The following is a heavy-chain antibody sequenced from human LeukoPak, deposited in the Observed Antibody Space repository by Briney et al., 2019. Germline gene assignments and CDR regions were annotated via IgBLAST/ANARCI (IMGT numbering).Heavy chain of an antibody. J-gene: IGHJ6*04. CDR3: ARDRTWFGESDV. CDR1: GYTFKSYG. CDR2: ISAYNGNT. D-gene: IGHD3-10*01. V-gene: IGHV1-18*01. Sequence: ASVKVSCKASGYTFKSYGISWVRQAPGQGLEWMGWISAYNGNTNYAQKLQGRGTMTTETSTSTAYMELRSLRSDDTAVYYCARDRTWFGESDVWGKGATVTVSS.